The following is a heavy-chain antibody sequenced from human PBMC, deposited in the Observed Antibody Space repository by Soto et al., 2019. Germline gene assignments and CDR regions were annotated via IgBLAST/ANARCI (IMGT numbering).Heavy chain of an antibody. J-gene: IGHJ4*02. Sequence: SETLSLTCTVSGASINISGYYWGWMRQSPGKGLEWIGYVYHTGRTSYNPSLKSRVSISMDTSKNQFSLNLDSVTAADTAVYFCARDFAYFDSWGQGTLVTVSS. CDR2: VYHTGRT. D-gene: IGHD3-3*01. V-gene: IGHV4-61*08. CDR3: ARDFAYFDS. CDR1: GASINISGYY.